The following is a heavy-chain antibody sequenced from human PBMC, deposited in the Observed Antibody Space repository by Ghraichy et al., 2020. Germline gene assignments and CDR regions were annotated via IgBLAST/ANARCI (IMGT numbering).Heavy chain of an antibody. CDR3: ARTRYCSSTSCPEHYYYYYYMDV. CDR2: IKQDGSEK. J-gene: IGHJ6*03. D-gene: IGHD2-2*01. CDR1: GFTFSSYW. V-gene: IGHV3-7*01. Sequence: LSLTCAASGFTFSSYWMSWVRQAPGKGLEWVANIKQDGSEKYYVDSVKGRFTISRDNAKNSLYLQMNSLRAEDTAVYYCARTRYCSSTSCPEHYYYYYYMDVWGKGTTVTVSS.